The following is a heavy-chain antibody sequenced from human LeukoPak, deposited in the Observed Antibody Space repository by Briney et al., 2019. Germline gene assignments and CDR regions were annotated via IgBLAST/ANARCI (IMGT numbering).Heavy chain of an antibody. CDR1: GFAFNTYA. CDR3: ARESSIAARGGVISAYYFDY. Sequence: PGGSLRLSCAASGFAFNTYAMHWVRQAPGKGLEWVAVIWYDGSNKYYADSVKGRFTISRDNSKNTLYLQMNSLRAEDTAVYYCARESSIAARGGVISAYYFDYWGQGTLVTVSS. CDR2: IWYDGSNK. J-gene: IGHJ4*02. V-gene: IGHV3-33*01. D-gene: IGHD6-6*01.